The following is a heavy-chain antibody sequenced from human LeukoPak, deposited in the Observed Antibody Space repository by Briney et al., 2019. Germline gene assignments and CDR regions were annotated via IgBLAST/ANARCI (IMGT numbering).Heavy chain of an antibody. CDR3: ARYYYDSSGYRDAFDI. CDR1: GGSISSYY. V-gene: IGHV4-59*01. D-gene: IGHD3-22*01. CDR2: IYYSGST. Sequence: SETLSLTCTVSGGSISSYYWSWIRQPPGKGLEWIGYIYYSGSTNYNPSLKSQVTISVDTSKNQFSLKLSSVTAADTAVYYCARYYYDSSGYRDAFDIWGQGTMVTVSS. J-gene: IGHJ3*02.